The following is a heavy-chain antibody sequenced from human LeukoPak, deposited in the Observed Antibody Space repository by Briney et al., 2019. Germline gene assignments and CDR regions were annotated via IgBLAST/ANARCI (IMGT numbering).Heavy chain of an antibody. V-gene: IGHV6-1*01. D-gene: IGHD2-15*01. CDR1: GDSVSSNSTP. CDR2: TYYRSKWYN. CDR3: AREVASTFDY. Sequence: SQTLSLTCAISGDSVSSNSTPWNSIRQSPSRGLEWLTRTYYRSKWYNNYAVSVKSRITINSDTSKNQFSLQLNSVTPEDTAVYYCAREVASTFDYWGQGTLVTVSS. J-gene: IGHJ4*02.